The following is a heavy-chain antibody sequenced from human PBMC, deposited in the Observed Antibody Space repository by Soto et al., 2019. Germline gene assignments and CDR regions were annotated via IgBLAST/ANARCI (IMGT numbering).Heavy chain of an antibody. J-gene: IGHJ4*02. CDR1: GYTFTSYG. D-gene: IGHD6-19*01. CDR3: ARDLGQLKILIAVAGPYDY. CDR2: ISAYNGNT. V-gene: IGHV1-18*01. Sequence: ASVKVSCKASGYTFTSYGISWVRQAPGQGLEWMGWISAYNGNTNYAQKLQGRVTMTTDTSTSTAYMEPRSLRSDDTAVYYCARDLGQLKILIAVAGPYDYWGQGTLVTVSS.